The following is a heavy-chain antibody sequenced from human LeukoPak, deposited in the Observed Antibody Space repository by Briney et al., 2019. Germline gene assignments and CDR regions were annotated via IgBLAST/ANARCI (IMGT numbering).Heavy chain of an antibody. CDR2: IYHSGST. J-gene: IGHJ4*02. CDR1: GGSISSSNW. CDR3: ARRYSGYDSTFDY. V-gene: IGHV4-4*02. Sequence: SETLSLTCAVSGGSISSSNWWSWVRQPPGKGLERIGEIYHSGSTNYNPPLKSRVTISVDKSKNQFSLKLSSVTAADTAVYYCARRYSGYDSTFDYWGQGTLVTVSS. D-gene: IGHD5-12*01.